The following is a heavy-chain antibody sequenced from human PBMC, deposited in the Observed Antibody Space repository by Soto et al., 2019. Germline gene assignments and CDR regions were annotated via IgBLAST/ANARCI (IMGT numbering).Heavy chain of an antibody. V-gene: IGHV4-59*01. Sequence: QVQVQESGPGLVKPSETLSLTCTVSSDSISSYYWSWIRQPPGKRLEWIGYISYSGSTDYNPSLKSRVTISGDTSKNQFSLKVSSVTAADTAVYYCARGTSWQLPFDYWGQGTLVTVSS. J-gene: IGHJ4*02. CDR1: SDSISSYY. CDR3: ARGTSWQLPFDY. D-gene: IGHD6-13*01. CDR2: ISYSGST.